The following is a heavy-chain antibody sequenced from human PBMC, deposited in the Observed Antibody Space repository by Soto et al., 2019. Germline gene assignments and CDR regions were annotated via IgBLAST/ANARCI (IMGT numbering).Heavy chain of an antibody. Sequence: SETLSLTCTVSGGSISSGGYYWSWIRQHPGKGLEWIGYIYYSGSTYYNPSLKSRVTISVDTSKNQFSLKLSSVTAADTAVYYCARDYYDSSGLAGFDYWGQGTLVTVSS. V-gene: IGHV4-31*03. J-gene: IGHJ4*02. CDR3: ARDYYDSSGLAGFDY. CDR1: GGSISSGGYY. D-gene: IGHD3-22*01. CDR2: IYYSGST.